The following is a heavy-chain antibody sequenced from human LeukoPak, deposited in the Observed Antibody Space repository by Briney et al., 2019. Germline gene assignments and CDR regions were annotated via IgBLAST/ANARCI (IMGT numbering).Heavy chain of an antibody. J-gene: IGHJ4*02. Sequence: SETLSLTCTVSGGSISSGSYYWSWIRQPAGKGLEWIGRIYISGSTNYNPPLKSRVTISVDTSKNQFSLKLSSVTAADTAVYYCARLFRTYYYDSSGYLELYYFDYWGQGTLVTVSS. D-gene: IGHD3-22*01. CDR1: GGSISSGSYY. CDR3: ARLFRTYYYDSSGYLELYYFDY. V-gene: IGHV4-61*02. CDR2: IYISGST.